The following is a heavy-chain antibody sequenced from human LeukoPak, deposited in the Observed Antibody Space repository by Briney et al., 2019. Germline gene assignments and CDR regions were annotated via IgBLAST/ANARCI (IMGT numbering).Heavy chain of an antibody. CDR1: GFTFSNAW. D-gene: IGHD5-18*01. CDR2: IKSKTDGGTT. CDR3: ATTAMVYYYGMDV. J-gene: IGHJ6*02. Sequence: GGSLRLSCAASGFTFSNAWMSWVRQAPGKGLEWVGRIKSKTDGGTTDYAAPVKGRFTISRDDSKNTLYLQMNSLRAEDTAVYYCATTAMVYYYGMDVWGQGTTVTVSS. V-gene: IGHV3-15*01.